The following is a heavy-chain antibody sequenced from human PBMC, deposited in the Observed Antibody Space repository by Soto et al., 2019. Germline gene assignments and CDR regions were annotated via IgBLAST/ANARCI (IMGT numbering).Heavy chain of an antibody. D-gene: IGHD3-22*01. CDR3: ARVGYDSSGYYWVGGEIYYYYYGMDV. CDR1: GGTFSSYA. CDR2: LIPIFGTA. V-gene: IGHV1-69*01. Sequence: QVQLVQSGAEVKKPGSSVKVSCKASGGTFSSYAISWVRQAPGQGLEWMGGLIPIFGTANYAQKFQGRVTITADESTSTAYMELSSLRSEDTAVYYCARVGYDSSGYYWVGGEIYYYYYGMDVWGQGTTVTVSS. J-gene: IGHJ6*02.